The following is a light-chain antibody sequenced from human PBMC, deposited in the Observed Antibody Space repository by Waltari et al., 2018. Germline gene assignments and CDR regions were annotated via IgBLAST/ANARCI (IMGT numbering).Light chain of an antibody. J-gene: IGLJ7*01. CDR2: EDS. CDR1: HSNIGNNY. Sequence: QSVLTQPPSVYAAPGQRVTISCSGGHSNIGNNYVSWYRQFPGTAPKLLIYEDSERPSGVPGRFSGSKSGTSATLDIPGLQAGDEADYYCGTWDSSLSGAVFGGGTHLTVL. CDR3: GTWDSSLSGAV. V-gene: IGLV1-51*02.